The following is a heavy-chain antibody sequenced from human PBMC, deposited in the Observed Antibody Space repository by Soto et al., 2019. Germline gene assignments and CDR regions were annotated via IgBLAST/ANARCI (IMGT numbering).Heavy chain of an antibody. V-gene: IGHV3-30-3*01. J-gene: IGHJ4*02. D-gene: IGHD3-22*01. Sequence: PGGSLRLSCAASGFTFSSYAMHWVRQAPGKGLEWVAVISYDGSNKYYADSVKGRFTISRDNSKNTLYLQMNSLRAEDTAVYYCAKDRLYYDSKSPPLDYWGQGTLVTVSS. CDR2: ISYDGSNK. CDR3: AKDRLYYDSKSPPLDY. CDR1: GFTFSSYA.